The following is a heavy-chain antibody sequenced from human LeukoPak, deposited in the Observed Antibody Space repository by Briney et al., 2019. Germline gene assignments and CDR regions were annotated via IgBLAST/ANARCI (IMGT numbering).Heavy chain of an antibody. J-gene: IGHJ6*03. CDR2: IYTRGKT. D-gene: IGHD1-26*01. CDR1: GASISSGFYY. Sequence: SETLSLTCTVSGASISSGFYYWSWVRQPAGKGLEWIGHIYTRGKTNYNPSLKSRVTISVDTSKNQFSLKLTSVTAADTAVYYCARLPLPLYYMDVWGKGTTVTVSS. V-gene: IGHV4-61*09. CDR3: ARLPLPLYYMDV.